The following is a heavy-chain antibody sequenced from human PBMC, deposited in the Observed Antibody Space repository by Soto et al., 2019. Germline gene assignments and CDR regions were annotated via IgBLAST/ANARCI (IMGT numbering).Heavy chain of an antibody. CDR1: GGSFSGYY. CDR3: ARGDANDSGFDY. Sequence: PSETLSLTCAVYGGSFSGYYWSWIRQPPGEGLEWIGEINHSGSTNYNPSLKSRVTISVDTSKNQFSLKLSSVTAADTAVYYCARGDANDSGFDYWGQGTLVTVSS. V-gene: IGHV4-34*01. D-gene: IGHD1-1*01. J-gene: IGHJ4*02. CDR2: INHSGST.